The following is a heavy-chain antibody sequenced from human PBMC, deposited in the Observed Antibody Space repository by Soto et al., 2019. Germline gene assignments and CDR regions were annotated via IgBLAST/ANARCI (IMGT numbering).Heavy chain of an antibody. CDR1: GGSISSGGYY. CDR3: ARAFPYSGSWRYFYWFHP. Sequence: QVQLQESGPGLVKPSQTLSLTCTVSGGSISSGGYYWSWIRQHPGKGLEWIGYIYCSGSTSYNPSLMIRVTISVDTSKNQFSLKLSSVTAADTAVYYCARAFPYSGSWRYFYWFHPCGQRTLVTVSS. V-gene: IGHV4-31*03. D-gene: IGHD3-10*01. CDR2: IYCSGST. J-gene: IGHJ5*02.